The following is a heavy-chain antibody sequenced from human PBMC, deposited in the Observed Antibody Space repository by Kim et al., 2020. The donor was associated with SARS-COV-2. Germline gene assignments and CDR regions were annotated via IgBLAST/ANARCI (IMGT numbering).Heavy chain of an antibody. D-gene: IGHD1-7*01. Sequence: NYAQKLQGRVTMTTDTSTSTAYMELRSLRSDDTAMYYCARTSVTGTTLYWGQGTLVTVSS. J-gene: IGHJ4*02. V-gene: IGHV1-18*01. CDR3: ARTSVTGTTLY.